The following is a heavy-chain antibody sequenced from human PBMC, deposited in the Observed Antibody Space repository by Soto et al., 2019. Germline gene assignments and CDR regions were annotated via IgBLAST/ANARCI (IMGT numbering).Heavy chain of an antibody. CDR2: ISAYNGNT. CDR3: ARGSHLAEDGPNYSYYGMDV. D-gene: IGHD6-13*01. V-gene: IGHV1-18*01. J-gene: IGHJ6*02. Sequence: GPVKVSCKASGYTFTSYGISWVRQAPGQGLEWMGWISAYNGNTNYAQKLQGRVTMTTDTSTSTAYMQLRSLRSDDTAVYYCARGSHLAEDGPNYSYYGMDVWGQGTTLTVSS. CDR1: GYTFTSYG.